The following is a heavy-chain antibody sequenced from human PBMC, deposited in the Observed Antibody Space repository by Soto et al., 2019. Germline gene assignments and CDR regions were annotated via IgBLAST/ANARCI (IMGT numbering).Heavy chain of an antibody. Sequence: SVTGADKASGCSFTGSYVHWVGQAPGQGLEWMGWINPNSGGTNYAQKFQGRVTMTRDTSISTAYMELSRLRSDDTAVYYCARVRVYYYGMDVWGQGTTVTVSS. J-gene: IGHJ6*02. V-gene: IGHV1-2*02. CDR2: INPNSGGT. CDR3: ARVRVYYYGMDV. CDR1: GCSFTGSY.